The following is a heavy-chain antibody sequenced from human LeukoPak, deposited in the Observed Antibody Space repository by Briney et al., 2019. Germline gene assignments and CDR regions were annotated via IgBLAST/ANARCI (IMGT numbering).Heavy chain of an antibody. CDR2: INPNSGGT. J-gene: IGHJ4*02. D-gene: IGHD1-26*01. CDR3: ASEVGATTEIEYYFDY. V-gene: IGHV1-2*02. Sequence: ASVKVSCKASGYTFTSYGISWVRQAPGQGLEWMGWINPNSGGTNYAQKFQGRVTMTRDTSISTAYMELSRLRSDDTAVYYCASEVGATTEIEYYFDYWGQGTLVTVSS. CDR1: GYTFTSYG.